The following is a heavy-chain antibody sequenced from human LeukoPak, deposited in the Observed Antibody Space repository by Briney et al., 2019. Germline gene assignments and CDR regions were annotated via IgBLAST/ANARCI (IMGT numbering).Heavy chain of an antibody. CDR2: IHSDGSTT. V-gene: IGHV3-74*01. Sequence: GGSRRLSCAVSGITVSKYWMHWVRQVPGKGLVWVSRIHSDGSTTDYADSVKGRFTITRDSAKNTLYLEMNSLRVEDTAVYCTRDANHYGGMDVWGQGTTVTVSS. CDR1: GITVSKYW. J-gene: IGHJ6*02. CDR3: TRDANHYGGMDV.